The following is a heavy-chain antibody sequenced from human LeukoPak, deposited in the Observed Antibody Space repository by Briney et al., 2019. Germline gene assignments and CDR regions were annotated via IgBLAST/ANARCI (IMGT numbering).Heavy chain of an antibody. J-gene: IGHJ4*02. Sequence: SETLSLTCTVSGGSISSYYWSWIRQPPGKGLEWIGYIYYSGSTNYNPSLKSRVTISVDTSKNQFSLKLTSVTAADTAVYYCASGDNDPLFDYWGQGILVTVSS. D-gene: IGHD1-1*01. CDR2: IYYSGST. CDR1: GGSISSYY. V-gene: IGHV4-59*12. CDR3: ASGDNDPLFDY.